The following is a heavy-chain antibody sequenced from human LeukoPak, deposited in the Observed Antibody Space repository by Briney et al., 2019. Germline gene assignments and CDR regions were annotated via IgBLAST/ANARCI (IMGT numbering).Heavy chain of an antibody. V-gene: IGHV1-18*01. J-gene: IGHJ4*02. CDR1: GYTFTNYA. CDR2: ISGYNGDT. Sequence: ASVKVSCKASGYTFTNYAISWVRQAPGQGLEWLGWISGYNGDTKSVQKFQGRVTMTTDTSTSTAYMELRSLRSDDTAVYYCARDREVWLRPRRRYYFHYWGQGTLVTVSS. D-gene: IGHD5-12*01. CDR3: ARDREVWLRPRRRYYFHY.